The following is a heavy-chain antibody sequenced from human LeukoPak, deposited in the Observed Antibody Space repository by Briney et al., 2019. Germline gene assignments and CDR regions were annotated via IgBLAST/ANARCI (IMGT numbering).Heavy chain of an antibody. J-gene: IGHJ6*03. D-gene: IGHD3-10*01. V-gene: IGHV4-61*01. CDR2: IYYSGST. Sequence: SETLSLTCTVSGGSISSSSYYWSWIRQPPEKGLEWIGYIYYSGSTNYNPSLNSRVTISVDTSKNQYSMKLSSVTAADTAVYYCARGDLLATMVRGVPYYYYYMDVWGKGTTVPISS. CDR3: ARGDLLATMVRGVPYYYYYMDV. CDR1: GGSISSSSYY.